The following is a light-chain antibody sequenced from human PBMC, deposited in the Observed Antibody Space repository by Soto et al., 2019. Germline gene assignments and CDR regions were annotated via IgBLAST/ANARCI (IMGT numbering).Light chain of an antibody. CDR1: SDDVGGYNY. CDR2: EVS. J-gene: IGLJ2*01. Sequence: QSALTQSPAASGSPGQSVTISCIGTSDDVGGYNYVSWYQQHPGKAPKLMIYEVSKRPSGVADRFSGSKSGSTASLTVSGLQSEDEADYYCSSSAGGSSFVLFGGGTKLTVL. CDR3: SSSAGGSSFVL. V-gene: IGLV2-8*01.